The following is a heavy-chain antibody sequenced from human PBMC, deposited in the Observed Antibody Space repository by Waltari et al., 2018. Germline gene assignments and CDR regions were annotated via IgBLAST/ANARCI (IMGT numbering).Heavy chain of an antibody. CDR2: ISSSGRTI. Sequence: QVQLVESGGILVKPGGSLRVPWAASGFSFKDYTMTWHRQAPGKGLEWISYISSSGRTIYYADSVKGRFTISRDNAKNSLYLQVNSLTAEDSAVYYCARRGYYYSSSGYYYYFDYWGQGTLVTVSS. J-gene: IGHJ4*02. V-gene: IGHV3-11*04. CDR3: ARRGYYYSSSGYYYYFDY. CDR1: GFSFKDYT. D-gene: IGHD3-22*01.